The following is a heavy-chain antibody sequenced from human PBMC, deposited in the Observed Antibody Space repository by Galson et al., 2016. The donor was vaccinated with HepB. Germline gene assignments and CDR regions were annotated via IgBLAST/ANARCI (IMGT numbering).Heavy chain of an antibody. Sequence: CAASGFTFSNAWMSWVRQAPGKGLEWVGRINTKTDGGTTEYAAPVKGRLTISRDDSKNTVDLQMNSLKTEDTAVCYCTLYTYGRFDYWGQGTLVTVSS. CDR1: GFTFSNAW. CDR3: TLYTYGRFDY. J-gene: IGHJ4*02. CDR2: INTKTDGGTT. D-gene: IGHD5-18*01. V-gene: IGHV3-15*01.